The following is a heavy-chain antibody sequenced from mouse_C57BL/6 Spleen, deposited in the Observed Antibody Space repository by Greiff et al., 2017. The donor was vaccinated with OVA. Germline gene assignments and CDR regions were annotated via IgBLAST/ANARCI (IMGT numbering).Heavy chain of an antibody. J-gene: IGHJ4*01. Sequence: EVKVEESGGGLVQPGGSMKLSCVASGFTFSNYWMNWVRQSPEKGLEWVAQIRLKSDNYATHYAESVKGRFTISRDDSKSSVYLQMNNLRAEDTGIDYCTATGAYAMDYWGQGTSVTVSS. CDR1: GFTFSNYW. CDR2: IRLKSDNYAT. V-gene: IGHV6-3*01. CDR3: TATGAYAMDY. D-gene: IGHD1-1*02.